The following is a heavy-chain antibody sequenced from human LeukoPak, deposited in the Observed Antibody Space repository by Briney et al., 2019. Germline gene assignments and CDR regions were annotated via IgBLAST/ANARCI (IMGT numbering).Heavy chain of an antibody. V-gene: IGHV4-59*01. CDR2: IYYSGST. J-gene: IGHJ3*02. D-gene: IGHD3-10*01. CDR1: GGSISSYY. Sequence: PSETLSLTCTVSGGSISSYYWSWIRQPPGKGLEWIGYIYYSGSTNYNPSLKSRVTISVDTSKNNFSLKLSSVTAADTAVYYCARDPGDAFDIWGQGTMVTVSS. CDR3: ARDPGDAFDI.